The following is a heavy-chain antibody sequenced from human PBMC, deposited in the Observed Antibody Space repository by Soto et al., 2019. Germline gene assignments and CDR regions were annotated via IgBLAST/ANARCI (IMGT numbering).Heavy chain of an antibody. D-gene: IGHD6-19*01. Sequence: GGSLRLSCAASGFTFSSYWMSWVRQAPGKGLVWVSRINSDGSSTSYADSVKGRFTISRDNAKNTLYMKMNSLRAEDTAVYYCAVAVAGPTAIGYWGQGTLVTVSS. J-gene: IGHJ4*02. V-gene: IGHV3-74*01. CDR3: AVAVAGPTAIGY. CDR1: GFTFSSYW. CDR2: INSDGSST.